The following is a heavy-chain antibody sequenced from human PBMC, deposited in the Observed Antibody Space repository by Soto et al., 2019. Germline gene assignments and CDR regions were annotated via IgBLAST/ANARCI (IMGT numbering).Heavy chain of an antibody. D-gene: IGHD3-16*01. CDR1: GYTFTNYG. V-gene: IGHV1-18*01. J-gene: IGHJ4*02. CDR3: ARDPWGAYFDF. CDR2: INTYNGNT. Sequence: QVHLVQSGAEVKKPGASVKVSCTASGYTFTNYGVSWVRQAPGQGLEWVGWINTYNGNTKNSQRLQGRVTLTTDTSTSTAYMDLTSLTSDETAVYYCARDPWGAYFDFWAKGTLVTVSS.